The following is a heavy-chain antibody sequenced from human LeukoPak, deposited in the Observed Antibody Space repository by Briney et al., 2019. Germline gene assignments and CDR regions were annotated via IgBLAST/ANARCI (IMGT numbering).Heavy chain of an antibody. CDR2: IYPRDSDT. Sequence: GESLKISCQGSGYTFSKNWIAWVRQMPGRGLEWMGNIYPRDSDTAYSPSFQGQVTISVDKSINTAYLQWSSLKSSDSAMYYCARAPPDGERYFNVWGRGTLVTVSS. D-gene: IGHD2-21*01. V-gene: IGHV5-51*01. J-gene: IGHJ2*01. CDR3: ARAPPDGERYFNV. CDR1: GYTFSKNW.